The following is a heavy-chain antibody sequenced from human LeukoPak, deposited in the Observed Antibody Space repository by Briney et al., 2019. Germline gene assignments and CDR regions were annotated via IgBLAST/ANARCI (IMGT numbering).Heavy chain of an antibody. Sequence: PSETLSLTCAVSGYSLSRGCYWGWIRQPPGKGLEWIGSIYHSGSTYYNPSLKSRVTISVDTSKNPFSLKLSSVTAADTAVYYCARAGRWLQLRDYFDYWGQGTLVTVSS. CDR1: GYSLSRGCY. V-gene: IGHV4-38-2*01. CDR2: IYHSGST. D-gene: IGHD5-24*01. J-gene: IGHJ4*02. CDR3: ARAGRWLQLRDYFDY.